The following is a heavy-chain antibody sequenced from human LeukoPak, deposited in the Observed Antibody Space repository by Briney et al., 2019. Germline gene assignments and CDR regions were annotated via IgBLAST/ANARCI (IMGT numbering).Heavy chain of an antibody. J-gene: IGHJ4*02. CDR1: GGSFSGYY. CDR2: INHSGST. CDR3: ARGRTLGGYYYDSSGSFDY. D-gene: IGHD3-22*01. Sequence: SETLSLTCAVYGGSFSGYYWSWIRQPPGKGLEWIGEINHSGSTNYNPSLKSRVTISVDTSKNQFSLKLSSVTTADTAVYYCARGRTLGGYYYDSSGSFDYWGQGTLVTVSS. V-gene: IGHV4-34*01.